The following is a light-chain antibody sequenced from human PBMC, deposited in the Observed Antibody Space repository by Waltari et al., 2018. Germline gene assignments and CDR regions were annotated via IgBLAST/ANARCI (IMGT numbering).Light chain of an antibody. Sequence: EIVMTQSPATLSVSPGERAIISCRASQSVTPNLAWYQQKPGQPPRLLIYGASTRATDIPARLSGSGSGTEFTLTITSLQSEDFAVYYCHQYNDGPPFNFGQGTKLEIK. CDR2: GAS. CDR1: QSVTPN. J-gene: IGKJ2*01. CDR3: HQYNDGPPFN. V-gene: IGKV3-15*01.